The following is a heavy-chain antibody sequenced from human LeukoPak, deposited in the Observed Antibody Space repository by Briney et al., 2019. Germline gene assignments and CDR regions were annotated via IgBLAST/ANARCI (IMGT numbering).Heavy chain of an antibody. D-gene: IGHD6-13*01. CDR1: GFTFSTYW. CDR3: ARDSAGNDY. Sequence: GGSLRLSCAGSGFTFSTYWMSWVRQAPGKGLEWVANIKQDGSEKYYVDSVKGRFTISRDNAKNSLYLQMNSLRAEDTAMYYCARDSAGNDYWGQGTLVTVSS. J-gene: IGHJ4*02. CDR2: IKQDGSEK. V-gene: IGHV3-7*01.